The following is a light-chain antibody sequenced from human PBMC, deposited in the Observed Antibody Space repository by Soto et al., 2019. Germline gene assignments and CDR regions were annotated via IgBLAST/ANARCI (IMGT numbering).Light chain of an antibody. CDR2: EVT. Sequence: QSALTQPASVSGSPGQSITISCTGTSRDVGGYNSVSWYQQHPGKAPKLMIYEVTNRPSGVSNRFSGSKSGNTASLTISELQAEDEADYYCSSYTSGSALYVFGTGTKLTVL. J-gene: IGLJ1*01. CDR1: SRDVGGYNS. CDR3: SSYTSGSALYV. V-gene: IGLV2-14*01.